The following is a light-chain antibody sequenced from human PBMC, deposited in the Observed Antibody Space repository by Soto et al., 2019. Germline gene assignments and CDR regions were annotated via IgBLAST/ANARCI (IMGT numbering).Light chain of an antibody. J-gene: IGKJ1*01. CDR2: TAS. Sequence: DIQMTQSPSSLSASVGDRVTISCRASQSIANYLNWYQQKPGKAPNLLIYTASTLQGGVPSRFSGSGSGTDYTLTISSLQPEDFATYYCQQTYTTPSFGQGTKVDIK. V-gene: IGKV1-39*01. CDR1: QSIANY. CDR3: QQTYTTPS.